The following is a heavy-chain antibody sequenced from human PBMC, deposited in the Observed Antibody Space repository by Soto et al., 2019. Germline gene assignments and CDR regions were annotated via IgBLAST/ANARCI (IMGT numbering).Heavy chain of an antibody. Sequence: ASVKVSCKASGYTFTSYGISWVRQAPGQGLEWMGWISAYNGNTNYAQKLQGRVTMTTEPSTSTAYMELRSLRSDDTAVYYCAREGSEDGDIARLAEYFQHWGQGTLVTVSS. CDR1: GYTFTSYG. CDR2: ISAYNGNT. D-gene: IGHD4-17*01. CDR3: AREGSEDGDIARLAEYFQH. J-gene: IGHJ1*01. V-gene: IGHV1-18*01.